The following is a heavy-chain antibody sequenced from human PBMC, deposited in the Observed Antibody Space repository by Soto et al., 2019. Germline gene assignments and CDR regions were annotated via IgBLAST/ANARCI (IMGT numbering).Heavy chain of an antibody. J-gene: IGHJ6*03. CDR1: GGSFSGYY. CDR2: INHSGST. CDR3: ARAHFKGPYYYYYYMDV. V-gene: IGHV4-34*01. Sequence: KPSETLSLTCAVYGGSFSGYYWSWIRQPPGKGLEWIGEINHSGSTNYNPSLKSRVTISVDTSKNQFSLKLSSVTAADTAVYYCARAHFKGPYYYYYYMDVWGKGTTVTVSS.